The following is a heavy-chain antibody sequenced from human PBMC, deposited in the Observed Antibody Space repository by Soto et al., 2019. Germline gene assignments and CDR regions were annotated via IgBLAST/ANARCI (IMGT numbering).Heavy chain of an antibody. V-gene: IGHV1-18*04. Sequence: ASVKVSCKASGYTFTSYGISWVRQAPGQGLEWMGWISAYNGNTNYAQKLQGRVTMTTDTSTSTAYMELRSLRSDDTAVYYCARDRTIFGVVIFDRPYYHYYYGMDVWGLG. CDR1: GYTFTSYG. D-gene: IGHD3-3*01. CDR2: ISAYNGNT. J-gene: IGHJ6*02. CDR3: ARDRTIFGVVIFDRPYYHYYYGMDV.